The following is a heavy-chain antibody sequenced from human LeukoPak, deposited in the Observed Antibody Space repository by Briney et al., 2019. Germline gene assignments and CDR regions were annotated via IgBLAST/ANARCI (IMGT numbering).Heavy chain of an antibody. V-gene: IGHV3-23*01. J-gene: IGHJ5*02. CDR3: AREKEWLLSSWFDP. Sequence: GGSLRLSCAASGFTFSSYAMSWVRQAPGRGLEWVSTISASGAYTYYADSVKGRFTISRDNSKNTLYLQMNSLRAEDTAVYYCAREKEWLLSSWFDPWGQGTLVTVSS. CDR1: GFTFSSYA. CDR2: ISASGAYT. D-gene: IGHD3-3*01.